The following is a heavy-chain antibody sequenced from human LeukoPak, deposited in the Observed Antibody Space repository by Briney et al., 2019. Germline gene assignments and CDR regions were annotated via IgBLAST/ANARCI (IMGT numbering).Heavy chain of an antibody. V-gene: IGHV4-59*01. D-gene: IGHD3-22*01. CDR2: GYYSGST. J-gene: IGHJ4*02. Sequence: PSETLSLTCTVSGGSISSYYWSWIRQPPGKGLEWIGSGYYSGSTNFNPSLESRVTISVDTSKNQFSLKLSSVTAADTAGYYCARRGSGYSAPFDYWGQGTLVTVSS. CDR1: GGSISSYY. CDR3: ARRGSGYSAPFDY.